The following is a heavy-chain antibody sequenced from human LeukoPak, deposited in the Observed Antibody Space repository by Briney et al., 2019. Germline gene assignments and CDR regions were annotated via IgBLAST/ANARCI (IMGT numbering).Heavy chain of an antibody. CDR3: ARRRITMDRGVIIRAYYFDY. Sequence: PGVSLRLSCAASGFTFNAYSMNWVRQAPGKGLEWVSGINWNGGSTGYADSVKGRFTISRDNAKNSLYLQMNSLRAGDTALYHCARRRITMDRGVIIRAYYFDYWGQGTLVTVSS. J-gene: IGHJ4*02. D-gene: IGHD3-10*01. V-gene: IGHV3-20*01. CDR1: GFTFNAYS. CDR2: INWNGGST.